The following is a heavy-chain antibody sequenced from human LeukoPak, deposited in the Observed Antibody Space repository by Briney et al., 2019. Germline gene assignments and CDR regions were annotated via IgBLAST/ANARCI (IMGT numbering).Heavy chain of an antibody. Sequence: QPGGSLRLSCAASGFTVSSNYMSWVRQAPGKRLEWVSVIYSGGSTYYADSVKGRFTISRDNSKNTLYLQMNSLRAEDTAVYYCARVGVPVYYYDSSGYYYFDYWGQGTLVTVSS. CDR1: GFTVSSNY. J-gene: IGHJ4*02. V-gene: IGHV3-53*01. D-gene: IGHD3-22*01. CDR3: ARVGVPVYYYDSSGYYYFDY. CDR2: IYSGGST.